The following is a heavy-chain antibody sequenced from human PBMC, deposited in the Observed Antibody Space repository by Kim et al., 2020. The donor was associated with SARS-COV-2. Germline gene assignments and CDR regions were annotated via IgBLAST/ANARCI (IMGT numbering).Heavy chain of an antibody. J-gene: IGHJ4*02. V-gene: IGHV3-11*01. CDR2: ISSGGNTI. D-gene: IGHD6-25*01. CDR1: GFTFSNFY. CDR3: VRVAAAGPYFDD. Sequence: GWALRLSCAVSGFTFSNFYMSWIRQAPGKGLEWISYISSGGNTIYYADSVKGRFTISRDNANNSLYLQMNSLRVDDTAFYYCVRVAAAGPYFDDWGQGTLVTVSS.